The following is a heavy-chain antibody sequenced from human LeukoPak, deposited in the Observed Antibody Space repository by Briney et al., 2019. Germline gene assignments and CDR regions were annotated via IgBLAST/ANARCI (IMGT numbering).Heavy chain of an antibody. CDR2: IYPGDSDT. D-gene: IGHD1-1*01. J-gene: IGHJ6*03. CDR3: ARLGTPYYYYYMDV. V-gene: IGHV5-51*01. CDR1: GYTSSNYW. Sequence: GESLKISCQGSGYTSSNYWIAWVRHMPGNGLEWMGIIYPGDSDTKYSPSFQGQVSISADKSINTAYLQWTRVKASDTAIYYCARLGTPYYYYYMDVWGRGTTVTVSS.